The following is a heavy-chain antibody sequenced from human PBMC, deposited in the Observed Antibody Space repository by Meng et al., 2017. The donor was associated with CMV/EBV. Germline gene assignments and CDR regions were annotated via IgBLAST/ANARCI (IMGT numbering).Heavy chain of an antibody. Sequence: QSRAEVKKHGGSVKVFCKGSGNTLNKFSMHWVRQAPGKGLEWIGVFDPEDGETIYAQKFQGRVTMTEDTYTDTAYMELSSLRSEDTAVYYCASSVAGTWWFDPWGQGTLVTVSS. CDR2: FDPEDGET. J-gene: IGHJ5*02. D-gene: IGHD6-19*01. CDR1: GNTLNKFS. CDR3: ASSVAGTWWFDP. V-gene: IGHV1-24*01.